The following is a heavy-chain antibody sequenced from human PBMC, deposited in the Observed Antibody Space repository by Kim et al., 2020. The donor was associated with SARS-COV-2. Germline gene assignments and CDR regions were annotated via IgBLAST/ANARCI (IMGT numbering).Heavy chain of an antibody. V-gene: IGHV6-1*01. CDR3: ARDPGGLRGSGWYPNWFDP. CDR1: GDRVSSNSAA. J-gene: IGHJ5*02. Sequence: SQTLSLTCAISGDRVSSNSAAWNWIRQSPSRGLEWLGRTYYRSKWYNDYAVSVKSRITINPDTSKNQFSLQLNSVTPEDTAVYYCARDPGGLRGSGWYPNWFDPWGQGTLVTVSS. CDR2: TYYRSKWYN. D-gene: IGHD6-19*01.